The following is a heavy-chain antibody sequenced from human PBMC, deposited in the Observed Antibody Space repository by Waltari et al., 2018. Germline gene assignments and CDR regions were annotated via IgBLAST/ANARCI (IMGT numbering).Heavy chain of an antibody. CDR1: GFTFSRFW. CDR3: AKVAPRTYRSPVPGRDYYYGMDV. Sequence: EVRLVESGGGLVQPGESLRISCAASGFTFSRFWMHWVRQAPGRGLVWVARRDSDGTSERYADSVKGRFTIARDNAKNTLYLQMKRLRVEDTAVYYCAKVAPRTYRSPVPGRDYYYGMDVWGQGTTVTVFS. D-gene: IGHD6-13*01. CDR2: RDSDGTSE. V-gene: IGHV3-74*01. J-gene: IGHJ6*02.